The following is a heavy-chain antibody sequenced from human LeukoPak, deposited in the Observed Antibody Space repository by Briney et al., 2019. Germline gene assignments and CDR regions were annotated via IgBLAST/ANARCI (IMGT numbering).Heavy chain of an antibody. CDR2: INPNSGGT. V-gene: IGHV1-2*02. Sequence: ASVTVSCKASGYTFTGYYMHWVRQAPGQRLEWMGWINPNSGGTNYAQKFQGRVTMTRDTSISTAYMELSRLRSDDTAVYYCARDLDTYYYYMDVWGKGTTVTVSS. CDR1: GYTFTGYY. CDR3: ARDLDTYYYYMDV. J-gene: IGHJ6*03.